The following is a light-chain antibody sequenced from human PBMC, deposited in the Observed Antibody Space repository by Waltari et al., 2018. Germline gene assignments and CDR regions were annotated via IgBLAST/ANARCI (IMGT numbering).Light chain of an antibody. CDR2: EVN. J-gene: IGLJ3*02. CDR1: TTDVGAHNF. CDR3: CSHSSSSTLVL. Sequence: QSALTQPASVSGSPGQSITLSCTGTTTDVGAHNFVSWYQQHPGEVPKLLIYEVNNRPSGVSVRFSGSRSGNTASLTISGLLAEDEADYYCCSHSSSSTLVLFGGGTKVTVL. V-gene: IGLV2-14*01.